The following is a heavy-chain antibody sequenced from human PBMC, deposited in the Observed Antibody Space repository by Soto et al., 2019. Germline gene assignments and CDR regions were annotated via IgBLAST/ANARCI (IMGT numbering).Heavy chain of an antibody. CDR1: GGSISSSSYY. J-gene: IGHJ4*02. D-gene: IGHD3-3*01. Sequence: TSETLSLTCTVSGGSISSSSYYWGWIRQPPGKGLEWIGSIYYSGSTYYNPSLKSRVTISVDTSKNQFSLKLSSVTAADTAVYYCARERYYDFWSGYLDPPGKSFDYWGQGTLVTVSS. CDR3: ARERYYDFWSGYLDPPGKSFDY. CDR2: IYYSGST. V-gene: IGHV4-39*02.